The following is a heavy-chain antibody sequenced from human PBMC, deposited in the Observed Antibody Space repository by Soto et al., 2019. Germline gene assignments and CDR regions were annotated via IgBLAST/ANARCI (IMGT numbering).Heavy chain of an antibody. D-gene: IGHD4-4*01. CDR2: IYPGDSDT. J-gene: IGHJ6*02. CDR1: GYSFTSYW. Sequence: PGESLKISCKGSGYSFTSYWIGWVRQMPGKGLEWMGIIYPGDSDTRYSPSFQGQVTISADKSISTAYLQWSSLKASDTAMYYCARLDFPLQRSYYYYGLDVWGQGTTVTVSS. V-gene: IGHV5-51*01. CDR3: ARLDFPLQRSYYYYGLDV.